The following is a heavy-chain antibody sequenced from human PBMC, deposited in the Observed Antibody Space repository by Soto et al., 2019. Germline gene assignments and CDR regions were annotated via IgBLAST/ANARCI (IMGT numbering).Heavy chain of an antibody. J-gene: IGHJ4*02. CDR1: GGSIISSSYY. CDR3: ARLHYDNRGYYYFDY. V-gene: IGHV4-39*01. Sequence: SETLSLTCTVSGGSIISSSYYWGWIRQPPGKGLEWIGSIYYSGSTYDHPSLKSRVIISVDTSKNQFSLKLSSVTAADTAVYYCARLHYDNRGYYYFDYWGPGTLVTVSS. D-gene: IGHD3-22*01. CDR2: IYYSGST.